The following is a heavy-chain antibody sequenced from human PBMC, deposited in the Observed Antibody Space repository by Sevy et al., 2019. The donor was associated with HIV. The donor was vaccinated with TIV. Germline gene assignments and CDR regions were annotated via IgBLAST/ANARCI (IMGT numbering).Heavy chain of an antibody. J-gene: IGHJ4*02. V-gene: IGHV3-21*01. D-gene: IGHD2-15*01. CDR2: ISSSSSYI. Sequence: GGFLRLSCAASGFTFSSYSMNWVRQAPGKGLEWVSSISSSSSYIYYADSVKGRFTISRDNAKNSLYLQMNSLRAEDTAVYYCARFSRGPSGGTLDYWGQGTLVTVSS. CDR3: ARFSRGPSGGTLDY. CDR1: GFTFSSYS.